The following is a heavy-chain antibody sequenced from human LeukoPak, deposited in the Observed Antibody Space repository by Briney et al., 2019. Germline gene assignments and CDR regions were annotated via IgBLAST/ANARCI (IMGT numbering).Heavy chain of an antibody. CDR2: IYYSGST. CDR3: ARGIQLWLPDY. CDR1: GGSISSSSYY. J-gene: IGHJ4*02. Sequence: SETLSLTCTVSGGSISSSSYYWGWIRQPPGKGLGWIGSIYYSGSTYYNPSLKSRVTISVDTSKNQFSLKLSSVTAADTAVYYCARGIQLWLPDYWGQGTLVTVSS. V-gene: IGHV4-39*07. D-gene: IGHD5-18*01.